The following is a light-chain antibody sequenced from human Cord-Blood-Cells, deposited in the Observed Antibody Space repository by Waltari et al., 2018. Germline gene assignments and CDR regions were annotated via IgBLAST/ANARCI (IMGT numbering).Light chain of an antibody. CDR3: QKYNSAPST. V-gene: IGKV1-27*01. J-gene: IGKJ1*01. CDR2: AAS. CDR1: QGISHY. Sequence: DIQMTQSPSSLSASVGDRVTITCRASQGISHYLAWYQQKPGKVPKLLIYAASTLQSGVPSRFSGSGSGTDFTLTISSLQPEDVATYYCQKYNSAPSTFGQGTKVEIK.